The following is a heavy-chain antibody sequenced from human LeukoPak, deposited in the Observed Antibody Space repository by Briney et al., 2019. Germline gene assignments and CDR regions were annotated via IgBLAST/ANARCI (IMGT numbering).Heavy chain of an antibody. Sequence: GASVKVSCKASGYTFTSYAMNWVRQAPGQGLEWMGWINTNTGNPTYAQGFTGRFVFSLDTSVSTAYLQISSLKAEDTAVYYCARERRPGVVVAAEGYNWFDPWGQGTLVTVSS. CDR3: ARERRPGVVVAAEGYNWFDP. CDR1: GYTFTSYA. V-gene: IGHV7-4-1*02. J-gene: IGHJ5*02. D-gene: IGHD2-15*01. CDR2: INTNTGNP.